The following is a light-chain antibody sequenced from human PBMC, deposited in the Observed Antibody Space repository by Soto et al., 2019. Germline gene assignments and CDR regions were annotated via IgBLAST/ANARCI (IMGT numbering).Light chain of an antibody. CDR3: SSYTSSTLV. J-gene: IGLJ1*01. Sequence: QSALTQPASVSGSPGQSITISCTGTSYVSWYQQHPGKAPKLMIYDVSNRPSGVSNRFSVSKSGNTASLTISGLQAEDEADYYCSSYTSSTLVFGTGTKLTVL. CDR2: DVS. V-gene: IGLV2-14*03. CDR1: SY.